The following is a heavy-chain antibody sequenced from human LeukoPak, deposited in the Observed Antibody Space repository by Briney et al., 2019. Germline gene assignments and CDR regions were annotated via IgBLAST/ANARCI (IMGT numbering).Heavy chain of an antibody. Sequence: GGSLRLSCAASGFTFSTYWMHWVRQAPGKGLVRVSRVNTDGSSTNFADSVKGRFTISRDNAKNTLYLQMNSLRAEDTAVYYCARDFKRARYSATGYSFDYWGQGTPVTVSS. V-gene: IGHV3-74*01. CDR1: GFTFSTYW. CDR3: ARDFKRARYSATGYSFDY. CDR2: VNTDGSST. D-gene: IGHD5-12*01. J-gene: IGHJ4*02.